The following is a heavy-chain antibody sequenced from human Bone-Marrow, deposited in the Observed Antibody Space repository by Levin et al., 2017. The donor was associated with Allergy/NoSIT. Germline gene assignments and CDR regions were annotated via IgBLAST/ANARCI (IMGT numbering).Heavy chain of an antibody. V-gene: IGHV3-74*01. D-gene: IGHD4-17*01. Sequence: LSLTCAASGFTFSTYWMHWVRQAPGKGLVWVSRINSDGSTTHYADSVRGRFTISRDNAKNTLYLQMNSLRAEDTAVYYCSSRTTVTTRGIVYWGQGTLVTVSS. CDR3: SSRTTVTTRGIVY. CDR1: GFTFSTYW. CDR2: INSDGSTT. J-gene: IGHJ4*02.